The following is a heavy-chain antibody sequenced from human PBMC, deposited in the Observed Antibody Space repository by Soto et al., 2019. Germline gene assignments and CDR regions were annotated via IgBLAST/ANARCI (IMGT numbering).Heavy chain of an antibody. D-gene: IGHD6-19*01. CDR2: INIDSGNI. CDR1: GYIFTSYH. V-gene: IGHV1-3*04. CDR3: ARDGSGLADALDL. J-gene: IGHJ5*02. Sequence: QVQLVQSGAEVKKPGASVKISCKASGYIFTSYHMHWVRQAPGQRLEWMGRINIDSGNIKSPEKFQGRVTLTRDTSSSTAYMELNTLSSEDTAVYYCARDGSGLADALDLWVQGTLVTVSS.